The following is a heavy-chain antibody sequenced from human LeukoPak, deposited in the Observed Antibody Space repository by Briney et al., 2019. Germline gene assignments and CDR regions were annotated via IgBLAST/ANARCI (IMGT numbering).Heavy chain of an antibody. CDR3: ARRRALDAFDI. J-gene: IGHJ3*02. V-gene: IGHV5-10-1*01. CDR2: IDPSDSYT. Sequence: GESPKISCKGSGYSFTSYWISWVRQMPGKGLEWMGRIDPSDSYTNYSPSFQGHVSISADKSISTAYLQWSSLKASDTAMYYCARRRALDAFDIWGQGTMVTVSS. CDR1: GYSFTSYW.